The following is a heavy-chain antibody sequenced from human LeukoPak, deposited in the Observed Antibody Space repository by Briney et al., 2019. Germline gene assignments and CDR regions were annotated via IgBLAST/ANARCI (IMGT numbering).Heavy chain of an antibody. CDR2: IDWHGGTT. J-gene: IGHJ4*02. CDR1: EFSLDDYG. D-gene: IGHD3-10*01. V-gene: IGHV3-20*04. CDR3: ARGLYGSGKYYFDY. Sequence: GGSLRLSCAAPEFSLDDYGMSWVRQVPGKGLEWVSGIDWHGGTTAYVRSVKGRFTISRDNAKNSLYLQMNSLRAEDTAVYYCARGLYGSGKYYFDYWGQGTLVTVSS.